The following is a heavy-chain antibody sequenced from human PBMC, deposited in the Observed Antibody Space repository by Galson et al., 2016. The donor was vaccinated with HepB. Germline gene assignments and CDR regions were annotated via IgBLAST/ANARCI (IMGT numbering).Heavy chain of an antibody. J-gene: IGHJ4*02. V-gene: IGHV4-59*01. Sequence: ETLSLTCTVSGGSISTYYWNWIRQPPGKGLGWIGYIYYSGSTNYNPSLKSRVTLSVATSKNQFSLKLNSVTTADTAVYYCARDRPQTGRRATSFDYWGQGIRVTVSS. CDR2: IYYSGST. CDR3: ARDRPQTGRRATSFDY. CDR1: GGSISTYY.